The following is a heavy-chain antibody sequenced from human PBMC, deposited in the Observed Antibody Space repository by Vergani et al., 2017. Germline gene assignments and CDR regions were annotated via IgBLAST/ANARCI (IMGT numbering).Heavy chain of an antibody. CDR3: ARHSTVEWLVKLGWIDP. V-gene: IGHV4-39*01. CDR1: GASIRSSNYY. CDR2: IYYSGST. D-gene: IGHD6-19*01. Sequence: QLQLQESGPGLVKPSATLSLTCSVSGASIRSSNYYLGWIRQPPGTGLEWIASIYYSGSTYYNPSLKSRVTISVDTSKNQFSRKLSSVTAADTAVYFCARHSTVEWLVKLGWIDPWGQGILVTVSS. J-gene: IGHJ5*02.